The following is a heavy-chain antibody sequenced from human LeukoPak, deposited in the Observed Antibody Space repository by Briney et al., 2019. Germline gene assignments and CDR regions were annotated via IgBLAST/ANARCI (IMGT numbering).Heavy chain of an antibody. Sequence: PVASVKVSCKASGYTFTSYDINWVRQATGQGLEWMGWMNPNSGNTGYAQKFQGRVTMTRNTSISTAYMELSRLRSDDTAVYYCASQQYSSSWYDYWGQGTLVTVSS. CDR3: ASQQYSSSWYDY. V-gene: IGHV1-8*01. CDR2: MNPNSGNT. J-gene: IGHJ4*02. CDR1: GYTFTSYD. D-gene: IGHD6-13*01.